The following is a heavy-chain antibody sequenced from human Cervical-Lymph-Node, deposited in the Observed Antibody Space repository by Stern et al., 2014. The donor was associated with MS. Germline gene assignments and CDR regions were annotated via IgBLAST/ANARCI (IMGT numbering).Heavy chain of an antibody. D-gene: IGHD3-3*01. CDR3: ARRIGGDFWSGTYKSFGMDV. CDR2: IYPGDSDT. J-gene: IGHJ6*02. V-gene: IGHV5-51*01. CDR1: GYTFTNFW. Sequence: EVQLVQSGAEVKKPGESLKISCKTSGYTFTNFWIGWVRQMPGKGLEWMGMIYPGDSDTRYSLSFQGQVTISADRSINTAYLQWSSLKASDTAMYYCARRIGGDFWSGTYKSFGMDVWGQGTTVIVSS.